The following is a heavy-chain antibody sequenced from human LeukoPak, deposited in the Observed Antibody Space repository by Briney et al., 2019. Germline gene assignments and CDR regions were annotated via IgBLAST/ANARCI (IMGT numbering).Heavy chain of an antibody. CDR2: IWYDGSNK. D-gene: IGHD6-19*01. CDR1: GFTFSSYG. V-gene: IGHV3-33*01. Sequence: PGGSLRLSCAASGFTFSSYGMHWVRQAPGKGLEWVAVIWYDGSNKYYADSVKGRFTISRDNAKNSLDLQMDSLRAEDTAMYSCARDLAAVPGPRMDVWGQGTTVTVSS. J-gene: IGHJ6*02. CDR3: ARDLAAVPGPRMDV.